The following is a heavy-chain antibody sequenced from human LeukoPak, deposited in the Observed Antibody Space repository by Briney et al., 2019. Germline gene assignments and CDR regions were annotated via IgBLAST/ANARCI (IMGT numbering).Heavy chain of an antibody. V-gene: IGHV1-69*06. CDR1: GGTFSSYA. J-gene: IGHJ6*04. Sequence: SVKVSCKASGGTFSSYAISWVRQAPGQGLEWVGGIIPIFGTANYAQKFQGRVTITADKSTSTAYMELSSLRSEDTAVYYCASDTFGDNYYYGMDVWGKGTTVTVSS. CDR3: ASDTFGDNYYYGMDV. CDR2: IIPIFGTA. D-gene: IGHD3-10*01.